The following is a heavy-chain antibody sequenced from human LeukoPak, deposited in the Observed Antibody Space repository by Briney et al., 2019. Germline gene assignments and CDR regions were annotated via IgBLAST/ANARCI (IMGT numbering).Heavy chain of an antibody. CDR2: VNAGNGNT. Sequence: ASVKVSCKASGYTFTGYAMHWVRQAPGQRLEWMGWVNAGNGNTKYSQKFQGRVTITRDTSASTAYMELSSLRFEDTAVYYCARGGLVPAAFDYWGQGTLVTVSS. J-gene: IGHJ4*02. V-gene: IGHV1-3*01. CDR3: ARGGLVPAAFDY. D-gene: IGHD2-2*01. CDR1: GYTFTGYA.